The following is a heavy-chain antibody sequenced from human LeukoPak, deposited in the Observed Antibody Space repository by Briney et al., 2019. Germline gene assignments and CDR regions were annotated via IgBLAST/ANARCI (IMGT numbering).Heavy chain of an antibody. Sequence: GGSLRLSCAASGFTFSSYWMSWVRQAPGKGLEWVANIKQDGSEKYYVDSVKGRFTISRDNAKNSLYLQMNSLRAEDTAVYYCARDTNEQQLVRPIFDYWGQGTLVTVSS. CDR2: IKQDGSEK. D-gene: IGHD6-13*01. CDR1: GFTFSSYW. CDR3: ARDTNEQQLVRPIFDY. J-gene: IGHJ4*02. V-gene: IGHV3-7*01.